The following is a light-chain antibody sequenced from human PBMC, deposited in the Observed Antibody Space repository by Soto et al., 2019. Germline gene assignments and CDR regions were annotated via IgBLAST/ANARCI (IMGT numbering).Light chain of an antibody. V-gene: IGLV1-51*01. CDR3: GTWDSSLSAVV. CDR2: DNN. J-gene: IGLJ2*01. CDR1: SSNIGNNY. Sequence: QSGLTQTPSVSAAPGQKVTISCSGSSSNIGNNYVSWYQQLPGTAPKLLIYDNNKRPSGIPDRFSGSKSGTSATLGITGLQTGDEADYYCGTWDSSLSAVVFGGGTKLTVL.